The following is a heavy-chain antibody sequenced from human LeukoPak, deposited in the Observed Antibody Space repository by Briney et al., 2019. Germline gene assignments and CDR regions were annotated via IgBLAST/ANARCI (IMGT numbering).Heavy chain of an antibody. V-gene: IGHV3-23*01. CDR3: AKDHYYDSSGYWRPFDY. J-gene: IGHJ4*02. Sequence: PGGSLRLSCAASGFTFSSYAMSWVRQAPGKGLEWASAISGSGGSTYYADSVKGRFTISRDNSKNTLYLQMNSLRAEDTAVYYCAKDHYYDSSGYWRPFDYWGQGTLVTVSS. D-gene: IGHD3-22*01. CDR2: ISGSGGST. CDR1: GFTFSSYA.